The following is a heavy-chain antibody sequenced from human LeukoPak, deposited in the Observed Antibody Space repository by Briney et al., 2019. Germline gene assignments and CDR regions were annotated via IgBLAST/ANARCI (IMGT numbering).Heavy chain of an antibody. J-gene: IGHJ2*01. CDR3: AGQPLGMAQYWYFDL. D-gene: IGHD7-27*01. Sequence: SQTLSLTCTASGGSISSYYWSWIRQPPGKGLEWIGYFYDSGANNYTPSLKSRVTISPDLSKNQFYLKLSSVTAADTAVYYCAGQPLGMAQYWYFDLWGRGTLVTLSS. CDR2: FYDSGAN. V-gene: IGHV4-59*08. CDR1: GGSISSYY.